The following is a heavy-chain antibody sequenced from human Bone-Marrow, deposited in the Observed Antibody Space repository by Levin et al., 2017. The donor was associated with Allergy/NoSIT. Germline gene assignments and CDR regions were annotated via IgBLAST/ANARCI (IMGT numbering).Heavy chain of an antibody. V-gene: IGHV3-13*01. J-gene: IGHJ6*02. CDR1: GFTLSNFD. CDR3: ARACTTTTCSTPSGLDV. Sequence: AGGSLRLSCVASGFTLSNFDIHWVRQPAGKGLEWVSVFGSAGSRFYSGSAKGRFTISRENAKNSLYLQMDSLRAEDTAVYYCARACTTTTCSTPSGLDVWGPGTTVIVSS. D-gene: IGHD2-2*02. CDR2: FGSAGSR.